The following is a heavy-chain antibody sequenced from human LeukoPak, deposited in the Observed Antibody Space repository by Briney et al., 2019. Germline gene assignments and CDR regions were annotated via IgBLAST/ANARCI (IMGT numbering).Heavy chain of an antibody. CDR1: GGSFSGYY. CDR3: ARGRRAVAVDY. J-gene: IGHJ4*02. V-gene: IGHV4-34*01. D-gene: IGHD6-19*01. Sequence: SETLSLTCAVYGGSFSGYYWSWIRQPPGKGLEWIGEINHSGSTNYNPSLKSRVTISVDTSKNQFSLKLSSVAAADTAVYYCARGRRAVAVDYWGQGTLVTVSS. CDR2: INHSGST.